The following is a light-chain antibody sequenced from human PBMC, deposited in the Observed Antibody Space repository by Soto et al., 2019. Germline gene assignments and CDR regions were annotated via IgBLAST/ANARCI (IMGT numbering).Light chain of an antibody. V-gene: IGKV3-20*01. J-gene: IGKJ1*01. CDR2: GAS. CDR3: QQYNYSPWT. Sequence: EVVLTQSPGTLSFSPGERATLSCRASQSVSSGYLGWYQQKPGQAPRLLIYGASSRATGIPDRFSGSGSGTEFTLTISRLEPEDFAVYFCQQYNYSPWTFGQGTKVEIK. CDR1: QSVSSGY.